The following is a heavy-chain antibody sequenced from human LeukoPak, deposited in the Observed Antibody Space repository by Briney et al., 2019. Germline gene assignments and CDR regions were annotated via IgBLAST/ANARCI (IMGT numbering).Heavy chain of an antibody. Sequence: PGGSLRLSRAASGFTFSSYAMSWVRQAPGKGLEWVSAISGSGGSTYYADSVKGRFTISRDNSKNTLYLQMNSLRAEDTAVYYCAKGYDYVWGSYSYYFDYWGQGTLVTVSS. CDR1: GFTFSSYA. CDR2: ISGSGGST. V-gene: IGHV3-23*01. CDR3: AKGYDYVWGSYSYYFDY. J-gene: IGHJ4*02. D-gene: IGHD3-16*01.